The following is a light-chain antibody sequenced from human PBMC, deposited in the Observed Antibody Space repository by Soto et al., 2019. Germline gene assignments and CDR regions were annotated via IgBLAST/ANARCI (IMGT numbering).Light chain of an antibody. CDR2: QDN. J-gene: IGLJ2*01. V-gene: IGLV3-1*01. CDR3: QAWDRSTVV. CDR1: ELGDKY. Sequence: SYELNQPPSVSVSPGQTASITCSGDELGDKYACWYQRKPGQSPVLVIYQDNRRPSGTPARFSGSNSGSTATLTISGTQPMDEADYYCQAWDRSTVVFGGGTKLTVL.